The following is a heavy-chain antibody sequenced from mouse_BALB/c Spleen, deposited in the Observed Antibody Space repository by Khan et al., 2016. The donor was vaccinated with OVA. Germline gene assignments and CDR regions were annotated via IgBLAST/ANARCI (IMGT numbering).Heavy chain of an antibody. D-gene: IGHD1-2*01. CDR1: GYSITSGYG. Sequence: EVELVESGPGLVKPSQSLSLTCTVTGYSITSGYGWNWIRQFPGNKLDWMGYISNSGSTNYNQTLKSRISLTRDKTTNQVFLQLNSVTTEDTATYYCARTARIKYWGQGTTLTVSS. CDR2: ISNSGST. J-gene: IGHJ2*01. V-gene: IGHV3-2*02. CDR3: ARTARIKY.